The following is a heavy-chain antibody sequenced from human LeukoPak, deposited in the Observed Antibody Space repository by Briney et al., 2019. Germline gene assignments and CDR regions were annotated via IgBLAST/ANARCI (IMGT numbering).Heavy chain of an antibody. J-gene: IGHJ4*02. CDR1: GYTFTGYY. CDR3: AREYYDSSGYSRFDY. CDR2: INPNSGGT. V-gene: IGHV1-2*02. Sequence: GASVKASCKASGYTFTGYYMHWVRQAPGQGLEWMGWINPNSGGTNYAQKFQGRVTMTRDTSISTAYMELSRLRSDDTAVYYCAREYYDSSGYSRFDYWGQGTLVTVSS. D-gene: IGHD3-22*01.